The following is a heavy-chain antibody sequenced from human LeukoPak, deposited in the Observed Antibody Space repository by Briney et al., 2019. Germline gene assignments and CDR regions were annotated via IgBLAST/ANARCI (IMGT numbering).Heavy chain of an antibody. D-gene: IGHD1-26*01. CDR2: IVVGSGDT. V-gene: IGHV1-58*01. CDR1: GFTFSTSA. Sequence: TSVKVSCKASGFTFSTSAVQWVRQARGQRLEWIGWIVVGSGDTKYAQELQGRLTITRDMSTNTAYMELSSLRSEDTAVYYCAAERYSDSCCWFDPGGQGTLVTVSS. CDR3: AAERYSDSCCWFDP. J-gene: IGHJ5*02.